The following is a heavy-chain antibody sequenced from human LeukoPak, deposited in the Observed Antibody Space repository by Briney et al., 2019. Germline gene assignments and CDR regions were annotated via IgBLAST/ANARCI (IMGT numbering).Heavy chain of an antibody. CDR3: AKGAGPPWFDP. D-gene: IGHD6-19*01. Sequence: LSLTCXVSGYSIXSGYFWGWIRQPPGKGLEWIGIIHSGESPYYSPSLESRISISIDTSKNQFSLKFNSVTAADTAVYYCAKGAGPPWFDPWGQGTLVTVSS. J-gene: IGHJ5*02. V-gene: IGHV4-38-2*02. CDR1: GYSIXSGYF. CDR2: IHSGESP.